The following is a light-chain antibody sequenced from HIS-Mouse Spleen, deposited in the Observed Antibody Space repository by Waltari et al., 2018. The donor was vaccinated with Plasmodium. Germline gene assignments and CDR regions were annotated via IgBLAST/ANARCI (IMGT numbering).Light chain of an antibody. V-gene: IGKV3-11*01. Sequence: DIVLTQSPATLSLSPGERATLSCRASTSVSSYLAWYQQKPGQAPRLLIYDASNRATGIPARFSGSGSGTDFTLTISSLEPEDFAVYYCQQRSNWPITFGQGTRLEIK. CDR1: TSVSSY. CDR3: QQRSNWPIT. CDR2: DAS. J-gene: IGKJ5*01.